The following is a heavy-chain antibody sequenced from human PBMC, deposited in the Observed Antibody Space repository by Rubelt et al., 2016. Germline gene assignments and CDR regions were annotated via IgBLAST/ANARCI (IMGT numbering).Heavy chain of an antibody. V-gene: IGHV4-39*07. CDR3: ARVTGWLRFYWYFDL. D-gene: IGHD5-12*01. Sequence: LKSRVTISVDTSKNQFSLKLSSVTAADTAVYYCARVTGWLRFYWYFDLWGRGTLVTVSS. J-gene: IGHJ2*01.